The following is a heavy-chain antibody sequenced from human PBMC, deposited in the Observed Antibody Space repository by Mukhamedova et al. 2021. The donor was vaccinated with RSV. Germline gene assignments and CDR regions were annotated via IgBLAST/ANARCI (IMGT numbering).Heavy chain of an antibody. D-gene: IGHD3-22*01. CDR3: ARGPTRGYYFDY. Sequence: GGSTYYNPSLMSRVTISVDTSKNQFSLKLSSVTAADTAVYYCARGPTRGYYFDYWGQGTLVTVSS. CDR2: GGST. J-gene: IGHJ4*02. V-gene: IGHV4-39*07.